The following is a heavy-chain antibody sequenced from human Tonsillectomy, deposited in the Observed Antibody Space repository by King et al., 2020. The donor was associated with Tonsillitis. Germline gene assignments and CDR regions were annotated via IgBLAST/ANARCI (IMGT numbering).Heavy chain of an antibody. V-gene: IGHV3-30*18. Sequence: VQLVESGGGVVQPGRSLRLSCAASGFAFSSYGMHWVRQALGKGLEWVAVISYDGSNKYYADSVKGRFTISRDNSKNTLYLQMNSLRAEDTAVYYCAKADSSGYYYGMDVWGQGTTVTVSS. J-gene: IGHJ6*02. CDR1: GFAFSSYG. CDR2: ISYDGSNK. CDR3: AKADSSGYYYGMDV. D-gene: IGHD3-22*01.